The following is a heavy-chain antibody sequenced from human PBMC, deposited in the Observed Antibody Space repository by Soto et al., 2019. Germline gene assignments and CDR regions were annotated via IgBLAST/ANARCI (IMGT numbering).Heavy chain of an antibody. D-gene: IGHD5-18*01. CDR2: IIPMFGTA. Sequence: QVQLVQSGAEVKKPESSVKVSCKAPGGTFSTYAISWVRQAPGQGLEWMGGIIPMFGTANYAQRFQDRVPITADESTNTVYMELSSLRSEDTAVYFCASGIQLWLRRINNGYSGWGQGPLVTVSS. CDR3: ASGIQLWLRRINNGYSG. J-gene: IGHJ4*02. V-gene: IGHV1-69*12. CDR1: GGTFSTYA.